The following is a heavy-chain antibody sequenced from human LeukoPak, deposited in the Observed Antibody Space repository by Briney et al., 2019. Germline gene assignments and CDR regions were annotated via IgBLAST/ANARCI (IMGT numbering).Heavy chain of an antibody. CDR1: GFTFSNYA. D-gene: IGHD6-19*01. CDR3: ARDLGSDFDY. J-gene: IGHJ4*02. V-gene: IGHV3-64*01. Sequence: GGSLKLSCAASGFTFSNYAMHWVRQAPGKGLEYVSAISRNGGSTYYANSVKGRFTISRDNSKNTLYLQMGSLRTEDMAVYYCARDLGSDFDYWGQGTLVTVSS. CDR2: ISRNGGST.